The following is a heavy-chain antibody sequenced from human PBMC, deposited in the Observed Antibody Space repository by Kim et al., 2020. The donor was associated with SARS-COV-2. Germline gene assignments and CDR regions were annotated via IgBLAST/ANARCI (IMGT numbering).Heavy chain of an antibody. D-gene: IGHD2-21*01. V-gene: IGHV1-8*01. Sequence: ASVKVSCKASGYTFTSYDINWVRQATGQGLEWMGWMNPNSGNTGYAQKFQGRVTMTRNTSISTAYMELSSLRSEDTAVYYCARGVRGHIVVVIAIRYYYGIDVWGQGATVTVS. CDR2: MNPNSGNT. J-gene: IGHJ6*02. CDR1: GYTFTSYD. CDR3: ARGVRGHIVVVIAIRYYYGIDV.